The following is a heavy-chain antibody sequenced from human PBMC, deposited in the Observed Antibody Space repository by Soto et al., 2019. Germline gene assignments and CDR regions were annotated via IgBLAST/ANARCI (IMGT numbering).Heavy chain of an antibody. J-gene: IGHJ4*02. V-gene: IGHV4-39*01. Sequence: SETLSLTCTVSGGSISSSSYYWGWIRQPPGKGLEWIGSIYYSGSTYYNPSLKSRVTISVDTSKNQFSLKLSSVTAAGTAVYYCARHTGNYYDSSGYQYYFDYWGQGTLVTVSS. CDR2: IYYSGST. CDR3: ARHTGNYYDSSGYQYYFDY. CDR1: GGSISSSSYY. D-gene: IGHD3-22*01.